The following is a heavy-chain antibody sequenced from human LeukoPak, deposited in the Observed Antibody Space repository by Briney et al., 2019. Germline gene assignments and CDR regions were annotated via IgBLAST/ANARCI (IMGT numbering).Heavy chain of an antibody. CDR1: GFTFSSYG. J-gene: IGHJ5*02. CDR3: ARDNEGWFDP. D-gene: IGHD1-1*01. CDR2: IWYDGSNK. V-gene: IGHV3-33*01. Sequence: QAGRSLRLSCAASGFTFSSYGMHWVRQAPGKGLEWVAVIWYDGSNKYYADSVKGRFTISRDNSKNTLYLQINSLRAEDTAVYYCARDNEGWFDPWGQGTLVTVSS.